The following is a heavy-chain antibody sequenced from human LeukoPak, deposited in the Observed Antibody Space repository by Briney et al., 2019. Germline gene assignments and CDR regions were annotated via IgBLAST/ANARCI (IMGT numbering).Heavy chain of an antibody. CDR2: INHSGST. J-gene: IGHJ4*02. Sequence: PSETLSLTCAVYGGSFSGYYWSWIRQPPGKGLEWIGEINHSGSTNYNPSLKSRVTISVDTSKNQFSLKLSSVTAADTAVYYCVRVSVGALFDYWGQGTLVTVSS. D-gene: IGHD1-26*01. CDR3: VRVSVGALFDY. V-gene: IGHV4-34*01. CDR1: GGSFSGYY.